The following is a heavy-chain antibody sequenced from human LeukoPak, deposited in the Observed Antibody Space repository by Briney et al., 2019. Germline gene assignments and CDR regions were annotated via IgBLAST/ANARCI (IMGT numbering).Heavy chain of an antibody. J-gene: IGHJ3*02. CDR2: ISSSGSTI. CDR1: GFTFSDYY. D-gene: IGHD3-22*01. V-gene: IGHV3-11*04. Sequence: GGSLRLSCAASGFTFSDYYMSWIRQAPGKGLECVSYISSSGSTIYYAESVKGRFTISRDNAKNSLYLQMNSLRAEDTAVYYFARDNDSSSYHAFDIWGQETMVTVSS. CDR3: ARDNDSSSYHAFDI.